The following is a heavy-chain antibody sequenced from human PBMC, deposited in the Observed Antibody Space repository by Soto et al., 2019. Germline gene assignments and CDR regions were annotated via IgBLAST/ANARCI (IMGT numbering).Heavy chain of an antibody. J-gene: IGHJ6*02. CDR2: IWYDGSNK. Sequence: QVQLVESGGGVVQPGRSLRLSCAASGFTFSSYGMHWVRQAPGKGLEWVAVIWYDGSNKYYADSVKGRFTISRDNSKNTLYLQMNSLRAEDTAVYYCARDYPVEMAFYGMDVWGQGTTVNVSS. V-gene: IGHV3-33*01. CDR1: GFTFSSYG. CDR3: ARDYPVEMAFYGMDV. D-gene: IGHD5-12*01.